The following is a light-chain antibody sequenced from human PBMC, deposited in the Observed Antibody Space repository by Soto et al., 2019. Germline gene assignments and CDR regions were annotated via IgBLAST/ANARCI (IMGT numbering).Light chain of an antibody. CDR3: QQFNNYTT. CDR1: QGISSY. J-gene: IGKJ4*01. V-gene: IGKV1-8*01. CDR2: AAS. Sequence: IRMTHSPAALSASTGYRVTITFRASQGISSYLAWYQQKPGKAPKLLIYAASTLQSGVPSRFSGSGSGTDFTLTISSLPPEDFATYYCQQFNNYTTFGGGTKVDIK.